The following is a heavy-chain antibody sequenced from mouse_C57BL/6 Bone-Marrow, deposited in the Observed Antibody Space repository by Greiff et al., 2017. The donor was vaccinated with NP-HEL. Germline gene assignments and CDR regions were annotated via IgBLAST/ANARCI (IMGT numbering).Heavy chain of an antibody. CDR2: INPYNGGT. CDR3: ASLYYYGSSYDY. CDR1: GYTFTDYY. Sequence: VHVKQSGPVLVKPGASVKMSCKASGYTFTDYYMNWVKQSHGKSLEWIGVINPYNGGTSYNQKFKGKATLTVDKSSSTAYMELNSLTSEDSAVYYCASLYYYGSSYDYWGQGTTLTVSS. D-gene: IGHD1-1*01. V-gene: IGHV1-19*01. J-gene: IGHJ2*01.